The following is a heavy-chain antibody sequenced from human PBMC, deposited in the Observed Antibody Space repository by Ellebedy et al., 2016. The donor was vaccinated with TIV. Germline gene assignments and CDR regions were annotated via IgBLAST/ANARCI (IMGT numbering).Heavy chain of an antibody. V-gene: IGHV3-74*01. J-gene: IGHJ4*02. Sequence: PGGSLRLSCVASGFTFSHYDIHWVRQAPGKGLAWVSRINTDGSTTTNADSVKGRFTISRDNAQNSLFLQMNSLRAEDTAVYYCARGWSTPDSWGQGTLVIVSS. CDR2: INTDGSTT. D-gene: IGHD2-15*01. CDR1: GFTFSHYD. CDR3: ARGWSTPDS.